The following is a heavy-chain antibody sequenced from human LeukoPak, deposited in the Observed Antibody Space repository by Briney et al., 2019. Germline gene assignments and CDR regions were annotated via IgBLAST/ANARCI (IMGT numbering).Heavy chain of an antibody. J-gene: IGHJ6*02. Sequence: GGSLRLSCAASGFTFSNYAIHWVRQAPGKGLEWVAVIWYDGSKKYYADSVTGRFAISRDNSKNTVYLQMNSLKAEDTAVYYCARDSYGMDVWGQGTTVTVSS. V-gene: IGHV3-33*08. CDR3: ARDSYGMDV. CDR2: IWYDGSKK. CDR1: GFTFSNYA.